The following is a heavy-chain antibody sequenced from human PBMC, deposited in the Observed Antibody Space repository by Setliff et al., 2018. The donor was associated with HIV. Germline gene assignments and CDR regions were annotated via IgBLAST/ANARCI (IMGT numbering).Heavy chain of an antibody. Sequence: ASVKVSCKASGYTFTYHGLNWVRQAPGQGLEWMGWINTNTGNPMYAQGFTGRYVFSLDTSVSTTYLQINTLKTEDTAMYYCARVGSYWSTFDYWGQGALVTVSS. V-gene: IGHV7-4-1*02. CDR1: GYTFTYHG. CDR3: ARVGSYWSTFDY. CDR2: INTNTGNP. D-gene: IGHD1-26*01. J-gene: IGHJ4*02.